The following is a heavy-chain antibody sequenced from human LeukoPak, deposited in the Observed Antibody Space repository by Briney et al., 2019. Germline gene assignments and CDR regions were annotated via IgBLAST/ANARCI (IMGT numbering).Heavy chain of an antibody. Sequence: GGSLRLSCAASGFTFSSHSMNWVRQAPGKGLEWVSYISSSSSARYYADSVKGRFTISRDDARNSLYLQMNSLRAEDTAVYYCARESSALYYYYGMDVWGQGTTVTVSS. V-gene: IGHV3-48*01. D-gene: IGHD6-19*01. CDR2: ISSSSSAR. CDR3: ARESSALYYYYGMDV. CDR1: GFTFSSHS. J-gene: IGHJ6*02.